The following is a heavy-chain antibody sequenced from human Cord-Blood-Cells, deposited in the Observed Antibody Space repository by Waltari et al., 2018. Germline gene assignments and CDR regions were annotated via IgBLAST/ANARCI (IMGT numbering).Heavy chain of an antibody. J-gene: IGHJ3*02. Sequence: QVQLQQWGAGLLKPSATLSLTCAVYGGSFSGYYWSWIRQPPGKGLEWIGEINHSGSTNYNPSLKSRVTISVDTSKNQFSLKLSSVTAADTAVYYCARPYSNYAFDIWGQGTMVTVSS. CDR1: GGSFSGYY. D-gene: IGHD4-4*01. CDR2: INHSGST. CDR3: ARPYSNYAFDI. V-gene: IGHV4-34*01.